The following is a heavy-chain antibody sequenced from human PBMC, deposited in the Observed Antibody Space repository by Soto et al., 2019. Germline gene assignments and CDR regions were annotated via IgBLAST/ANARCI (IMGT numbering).Heavy chain of an antibody. CDR2: IIPIFGLG. CDR1: GGTFNNYA. D-gene: IGHD3-10*01. CDR3: ARGKSSSSSYYYYALDV. J-gene: IGHJ6*02. Sequence: SVKVSCKASGGTFNNYAISWVRQSPGQGLEWVGGIIPIFGLGNYAQKFRDRVTITTDETWSTAYMEMSSLRSEDTAIYFCARGKSSSSSYYYYALDVWGQGTTVTVSS. V-gene: IGHV1-69*05.